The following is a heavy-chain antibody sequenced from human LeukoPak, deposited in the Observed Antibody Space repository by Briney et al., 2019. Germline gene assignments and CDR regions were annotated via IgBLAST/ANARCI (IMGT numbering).Heavy chain of an antibody. V-gene: IGHV1-2*02. Sequence: ASVRVSCKPSGYTFSDYFIHWVRQAPGQGLEWMGWINPYSGVTNSAQKFQGRVTMTTDTSIRTVYMEVGRTRSDDTAVYYCARGMAVGGTKIGFDYWGQGTVVTVSS. CDR2: INPYSGVT. D-gene: IGHD6-19*01. CDR1: GYTFSDYF. J-gene: IGHJ4*02. CDR3: ARGMAVGGTKIGFDY.